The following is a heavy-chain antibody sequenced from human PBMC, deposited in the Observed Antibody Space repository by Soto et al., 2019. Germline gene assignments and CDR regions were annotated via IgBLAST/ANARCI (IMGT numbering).Heavy chain of an antibody. V-gene: IGHV3-23*01. CDR3: AKDGYSITRNKPLDY. CDR2: ISVSGGSR. J-gene: IGHJ4*02. CDR1: RFTFISYP. D-gene: IGHD2-2*01. Sequence: GGSLRLSCAASRFTFISYPMFCVVQAPGKGLEWVSSISVSGGSRYYADSVKGRFTISRDNSKNTLYMQMNSLRAEDTAVYYCAKDGYSITRNKPLDYWGQGTLVTVSS.